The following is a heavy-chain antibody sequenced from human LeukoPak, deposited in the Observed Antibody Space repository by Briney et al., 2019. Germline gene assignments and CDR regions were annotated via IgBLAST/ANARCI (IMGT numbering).Heavy chain of an antibody. J-gene: IGHJ4*02. V-gene: IGHV3-13*01. CDR3: ARVAKERVGGVYYFDY. CDR2: IGTAGDT. Sequence: LSGGSLRLSCAASGFTFSDYDMHWVRQATGKGLEWVSAIGTAGDTYYTGSVKGRFTISRENAKNSLYFQMNSLRAGDTAVYYCARVAKERVGGVYYFDYWGQGTLVTVSS. D-gene: IGHD1-1*01. CDR1: GFTFSDYD.